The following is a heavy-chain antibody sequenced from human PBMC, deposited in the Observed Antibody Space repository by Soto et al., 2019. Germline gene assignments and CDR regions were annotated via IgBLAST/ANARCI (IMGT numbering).Heavy chain of an antibody. Sequence: GGSLRLSCAASGFTFSSYGMHWVRQAPGKGLEWVAVISYDGSNKYYADSVKGRFTISRDNSKNTLYLQMNSLRAEDTAVYYCAKGVVVAATYFKHWGQGTLVTV. CDR2: ISYDGSNK. J-gene: IGHJ1*01. CDR3: AKGVVVAATYFKH. D-gene: IGHD2-15*01. CDR1: GFTFSSYG. V-gene: IGHV3-30*18.